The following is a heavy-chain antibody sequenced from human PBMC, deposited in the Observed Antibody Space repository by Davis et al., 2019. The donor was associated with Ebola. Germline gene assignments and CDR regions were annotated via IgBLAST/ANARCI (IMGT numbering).Heavy chain of an antibody. V-gene: IGHV3-21*05. CDR2: ISSSSSYT. J-gene: IGHJ4*02. CDR1: GFTFSSYS. Sequence: GGSLRLSCAASGFTFSSYSMNWVRQAPGKGLEWVSYISSSSSYTNYADSVKGRFTISRDNAKNSLYLQMNSLRAEDTAVYYCAREGKYRDESRTFDYWGQGTLVTVSS. D-gene: IGHD2-2*01. CDR3: AREGKYRDESRTFDY.